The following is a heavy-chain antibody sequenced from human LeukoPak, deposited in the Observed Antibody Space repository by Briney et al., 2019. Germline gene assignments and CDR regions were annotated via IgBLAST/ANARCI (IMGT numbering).Heavy chain of an antibody. CDR3: ARGGY. J-gene: IGHJ4*02. V-gene: IGHV4-34*01. Sequence: SETLSLTCAVYGGSFSGYYWSWIRQPPGKGLEWIGELNHSGSTNYNPSLKTRVTISVDTSKNQFSLKLSSVTAADTAVYYCARGGYWGQGTLVTVSS. CDR2: LNHSGST. CDR1: GGSFSGYY.